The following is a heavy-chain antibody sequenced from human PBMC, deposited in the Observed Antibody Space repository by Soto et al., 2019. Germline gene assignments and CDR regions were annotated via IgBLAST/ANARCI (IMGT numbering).Heavy chain of an antibody. V-gene: IGHV3-33*01. CDR2: IWYGGSNK. J-gene: IGHJ3*02. Sequence: QVQLVESGGGVVQPGRSLRLSCAASGFTFSSYGMHWVRQAPGKGLEWVAVIWYGGSNKYYADSVKGRFTISRDNSKNTLYLQMNSLRAEDTAVYYCAREALVDTAMDTTGVDAFDIWGQGTMVTVSS. CDR3: AREALVDTAMDTTGVDAFDI. D-gene: IGHD5-18*01. CDR1: GFTFSSYG.